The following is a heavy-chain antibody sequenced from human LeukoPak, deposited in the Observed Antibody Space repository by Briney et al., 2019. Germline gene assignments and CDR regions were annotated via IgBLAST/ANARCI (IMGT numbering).Heavy chain of an antibody. CDR3: ARGYCSSTSCYSFYGMDV. D-gene: IGHD2-2*01. CDR1: GYSFTGYY. CDR2: VNPNSGGT. Sequence: ASVKVSCKASGYSFTGYYMHWVRQAPGQGLEWVGWVNPNSGGTNYAQKSQGRVTMTRDTSISTAYMELSRLRSDDTAVYYCARGYCSSTSCYSFYGMDVWGQGTTVTVSS. J-gene: IGHJ6*02. V-gene: IGHV1-2*02.